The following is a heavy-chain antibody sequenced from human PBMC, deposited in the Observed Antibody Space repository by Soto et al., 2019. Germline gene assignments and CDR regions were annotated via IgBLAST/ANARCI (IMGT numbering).Heavy chain of an antibody. Sequence: QVQLVQSGAEVKKPGSSVKVSCKASGGTFSSYAISWVRQAPGQGLEWMGGIIPIFGTANYAQKFQGRVTITADESTSTAYMELSSLRSEDTAVYYCARNEHPSVLMVYLVSDAFDIWGQGTMVTVSS. CDR2: IIPIFGTA. CDR1: GGTFSSYA. D-gene: IGHD2-8*01. V-gene: IGHV1-69*01. J-gene: IGHJ3*02. CDR3: ARNEHPSVLMVYLVSDAFDI.